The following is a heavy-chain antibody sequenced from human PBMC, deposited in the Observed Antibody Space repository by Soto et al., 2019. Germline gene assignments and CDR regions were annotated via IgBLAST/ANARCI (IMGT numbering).Heavy chain of an antibody. J-gene: IGHJ5*02. D-gene: IGHD6-13*01. CDR1: GGSISTTYDY. V-gene: IGHV4-39*01. Sequence: SETLSLTCSVSGGSISTTYDYWGWVRQPPGKGLEWIASIHYRGSTYYNPSLKSRVTTSVDTSKNRFSLKLTSVTAADTAVYYSARHLLVAKAGRFDPWGQGTLVTVSS. CDR3: ARHLLVAKAGRFDP. CDR2: IHYRGST.